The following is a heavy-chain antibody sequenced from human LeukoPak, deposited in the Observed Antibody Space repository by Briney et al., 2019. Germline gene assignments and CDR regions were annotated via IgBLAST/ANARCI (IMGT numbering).Heavy chain of an antibody. Sequence: PSETLSLTCAVSGGSISSSNWWSWVRQPPGKGLEWIGEIYHSGSTNYNPSLKSRVTISVDKSKNQFSLKLSSVTAADTAVYYCAQGEGSGWYYFDYWGQGTLVTVSS. CDR3: AQGEGSGWYYFDY. D-gene: IGHD6-19*01. CDR2: IYHSGST. V-gene: IGHV4-4*02. J-gene: IGHJ4*02. CDR1: GGSISSSNW.